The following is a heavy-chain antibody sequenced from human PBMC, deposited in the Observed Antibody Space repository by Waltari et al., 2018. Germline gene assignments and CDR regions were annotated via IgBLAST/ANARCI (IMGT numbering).Heavy chain of an antibody. Sequence: EVQLLESGGDLVQPGGSLRLSCAASGITFSNFPINWVRLAPGAGLEGASSLTVGDDAHYADSLRGRFTISRDSSKDTVHLQMNGLRVEDTAIYYCATPFYNWDDPLHSWGQGTPVTVSS. CDR3: ATPFYNWDDPLHS. J-gene: IGHJ4*02. CDR1: GITFSNFP. D-gene: IGHD1-20*01. CDR2: LTVGDDA. V-gene: IGHV3-23*01.